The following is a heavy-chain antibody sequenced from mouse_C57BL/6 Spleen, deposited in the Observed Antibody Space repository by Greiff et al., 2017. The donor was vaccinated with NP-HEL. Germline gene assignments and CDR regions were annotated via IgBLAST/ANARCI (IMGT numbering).Heavy chain of an antibody. CDR3: ARSRYYGSSYDFDY. V-gene: IGHV1-69*01. J-gene: IGHJ2*01. Sequence: QVQLKQPGAELVMPGASVKLSCKASGYTFTSYWMHWVKQRPGQGLEWIGEIDPSDSYTNYNQKFKGKSTLTVDKSSSTAYMQLSSLTSEDSAVYYCARSRYYGSSYDFDYWGQGTTLTVSS. CDR1: GYTFTSYW. D-gene: IGHD1-1*01. CDR2: IDPSDSYT.